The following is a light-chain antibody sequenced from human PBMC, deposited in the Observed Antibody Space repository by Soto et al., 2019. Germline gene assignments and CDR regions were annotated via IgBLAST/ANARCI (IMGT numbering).Light chain of an antibody. J-gene: IGLJ2*01. CDR2: SNN. CDR1: SPKIGSNT. Sequence: QSGLTQPPSASGAPGRGGTLSFFGSSPKIGSNTVNWYQQLPGTAPTLLIYSNNPRPSGVPDRFSGSKSGTSASLAISGLQSEDEADYYCAAWDDSLNGHVVFGGGTKVTVL. CDR3: AAWDDSLNGHVV. V-gene: IGLV1-44*01.